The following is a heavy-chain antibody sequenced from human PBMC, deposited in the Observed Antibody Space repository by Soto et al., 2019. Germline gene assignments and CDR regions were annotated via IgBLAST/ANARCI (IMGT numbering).Heavy chain of an antibody. CDR1: GFTFSSYA. V-gene: IGHV3-23*01. D-gene: IGHD6-13*01. CDR2: ISGSGDST. CDR3: AKGYSRRWYGNFDY. Sequence: EVQLLESGGGLVQSGGSLRLSCAASGFTFSSYAMSWVRQAPGKGLEWVSAISGSGDSTYYADSVKGRFTISRDNSKNTLYLQMNSLRAEDTAVYYCAKGYSRRWYGNFDYWGQGTLVTVSS. J-gene: IGHJ4*02.